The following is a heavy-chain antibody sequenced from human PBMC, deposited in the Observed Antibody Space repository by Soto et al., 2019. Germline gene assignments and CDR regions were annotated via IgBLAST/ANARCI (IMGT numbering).Heavy chain of an antibody. V-gene: IGHV3-23*01. D-gene: IGHD3-16*02. Sequence: GGSLRRSCVASGLTFSSYAMGWVRQAPERGLQWVAGISGSGGSTSYADSVKGRFTISRDNSKNTLYLEMKSLRADDTAVYYCAKVSWGSYRQGFDSWGLGSLVTVS. CDR1: GLTFSSYA. CDR3: AKVSWGSYRQGFDS. CDR2: ISGSGGST. J-gene: IGHJ4*02.